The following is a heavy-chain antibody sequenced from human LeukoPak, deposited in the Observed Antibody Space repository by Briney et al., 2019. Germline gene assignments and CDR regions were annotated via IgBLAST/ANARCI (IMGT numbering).Heavy chain of an antibody. CDR3: ARLGRKIVRGVSLKRSGTHWFDP. V-gene: IGHV5-51*01. CDR2: IYYDDSET. Sequence: GESLKISCKGDGYTFTNYWIVWVRQMPGKGLEWMGVIYYDDSETQYSPSFQGQVTISVDKSISTVYLQWSALEASDSAIYYCARLGRKIVRGVSLKRSGTHWFDPWGQGTLVTVSS. J-gene: IGHJ5*02. CDR1: GYTFTNYW. D-gene: IGHD3-10*01.